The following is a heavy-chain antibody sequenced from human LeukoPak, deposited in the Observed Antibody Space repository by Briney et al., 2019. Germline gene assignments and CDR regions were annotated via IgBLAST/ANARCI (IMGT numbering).Heavy chain of an antibody. CDR2: INPSGGST. CDR3: AREGSWGGAAPGHFDY. CDR1: GYTFTSYY. V-gene: IGHV1-46*01. Sequence: ASVKVSCKASGYTFTSYYMYWVRQAPGQGLECMGVINPSGGSTRYAQKFQGRVTMTRDMSTSTVYMEVRSLKSEDTAVYFCAREGSWGGAAPGHFDYWGQGTLVTVSS. D-gene: IGHD6-6*01. J-gene: IGHJ4*02.